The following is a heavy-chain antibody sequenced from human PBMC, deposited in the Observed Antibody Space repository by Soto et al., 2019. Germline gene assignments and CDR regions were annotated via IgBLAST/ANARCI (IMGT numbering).Heavy chain of an antibody. CDR1: GGSITSSTYY. CDR3: ARHVRPSFDY. Sequence: SETLSLTCTVSGGSITSSTYYWGWIRQPPGKGLEWIGSISDSGSTYYNPSLKSRVSMSVDTSKNQFSPKLSSVTAADTAVYYCARHVRPSFDYWGQGTLVTVSS. J-gene: IGHJ4*02. V-gene: IGHV4-39*01. CDR2: ISDSGST.